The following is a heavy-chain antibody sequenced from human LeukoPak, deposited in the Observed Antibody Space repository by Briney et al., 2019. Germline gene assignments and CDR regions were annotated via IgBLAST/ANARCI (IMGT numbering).Heavy chain of an antibody. J-gene: IGHJ2*01. CDR3: ASVRDAYNQGYWYFDL. CDR2: FIPMRGIA. Sequence: SVKVSCKASGGSFTSYAFSWVRQAPGQGLEWMGRFIPMRGIANFPQRFRDRVSLSADMSTSTAYMELSSLRSEDTAMYYCASVRDAYNQGYWYFDLWGRGTLVSVSS. D-gene: IGHD5-24*01. V-gene: IGHV1-69*04. CDR1: GGSFTSYA.